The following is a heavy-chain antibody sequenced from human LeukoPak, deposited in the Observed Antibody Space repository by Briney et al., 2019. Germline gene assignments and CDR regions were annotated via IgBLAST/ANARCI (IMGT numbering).Heavy chain of an antibody. CDR1: GGTFSSYA. J-gene: IGHJ3*02. CDR3: ASTSCCGDDAFDI. Sequence: SVKVSCKASGGTFSSYAISWVRQAPGQGLEWMGGIIPIFGTANYAQKFQGRVTITADESTSTAYMELSSLRSEDTAVYYCASTSCCGDDAFDIWGQGTMVTVSS. CDR2: IIPIFGTA. D-gene: IGHD2-2*01. V-gene: IGHV1-69*13.